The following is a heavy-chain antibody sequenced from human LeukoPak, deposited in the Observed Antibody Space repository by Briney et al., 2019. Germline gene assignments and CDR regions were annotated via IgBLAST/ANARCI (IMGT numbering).Heavy chain of an antibody. V-gene: IGHV1-2*02. D-gene: IGHD3-10*01. Sequence: ASVKLSRKASGYTFTGYYMHWVRQAPGQGLEWMGWINPNSGGANYAQKLQNRVTMTRDTSFSIAYMELNSLRFDDTAIYYCARDYGSGSYFGYWGQGTLVTVSS. CDR3: ARDYGSGSYFGY. CDR1: GYTFTGYY. J-gene: IGHJ4*02. CDR2: INPNSGGA.